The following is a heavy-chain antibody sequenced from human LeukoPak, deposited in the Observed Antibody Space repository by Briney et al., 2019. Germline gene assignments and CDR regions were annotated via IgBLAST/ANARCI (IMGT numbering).Heavy chain of an antibody. D-gene: IGHD5-18*01. Sequence: GASVKVSCKASGYTFTSYGISWVRQAPGQGLEWMGWISAYNGNTNYAQKLQGRVTMTTDTSTSTAYMELRSLRSDDTAVYYCARDSGGQLWLQGIDYWGQGTLVTVSS. V-gene: IGHV1-18*01. CDR3: ARDSGGQLWLQGIDY. J-gene: IGHJ4*02. CDR2: ISAYNGNT. CDR1: GYTFTSYG.